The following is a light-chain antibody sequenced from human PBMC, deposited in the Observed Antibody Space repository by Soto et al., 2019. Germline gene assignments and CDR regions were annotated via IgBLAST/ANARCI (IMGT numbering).Light chain of an antibody. CDR3: QHYGNSLWT. Sequence: ENVLTQSPDTLSLSPGEGATLSCRASQTVSSNYLAWYQHRPGQAPKLIIHGASYTAPGIPDRFSGSGSGADFTLTISRLEPEDFAVYFCQHYGNSLWTVGQGTKVDSK. CDR2: GAS. J-gene: IGKJ1*01. CDR1: QTVSSNY. V-gene: IGKV3-20*01.